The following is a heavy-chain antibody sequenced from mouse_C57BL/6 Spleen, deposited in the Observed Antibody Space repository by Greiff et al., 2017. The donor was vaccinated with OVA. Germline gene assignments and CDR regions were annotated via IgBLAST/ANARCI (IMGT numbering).Heavy chain of an antibody. J-gene: IGHJ4*01. V-gene: IGHV5-16*01. CDR2: INYDGSST. CDR3: ARETVEAMDY. Sequence: EVKLMESEGGLVQPGSSMKLSCTASGFTFSDYYMAWVRQVPEKGLEWVANINYDGSSTYYLDSLKSRFIISRDNAKNILYLQMSSLKSEDTATYYCARETVEAMDYWGQGTSVTVSS. CDR1: GFTFSDYY.